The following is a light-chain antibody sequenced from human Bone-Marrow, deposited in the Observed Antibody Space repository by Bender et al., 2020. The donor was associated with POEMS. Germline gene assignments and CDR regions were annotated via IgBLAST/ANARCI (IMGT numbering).Light chain of an antibody. CDR1: NSDVGGYNY. CDR2: DVT. CDR3: CSYAGRYTLM. Sequence: QSALTQPASVSGSPGQSLAISCTGTNSDVGGYNYVSWYQQHPGKAPKLMIYDVTKRPSGVPDRFSGSKSGNTASLTISGLQAEDEADYYCCSYAGRYTLMFGGGTKLTVL. J-gene: IGLJ3*02. V-gene: IGLV2-11*01.